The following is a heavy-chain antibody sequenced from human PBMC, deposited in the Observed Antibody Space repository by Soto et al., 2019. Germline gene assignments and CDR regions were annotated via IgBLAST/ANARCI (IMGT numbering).Heavy chain of an antibody. CDR1: GGPIDVYF. D-gene: IGHD2-15*01. CDR3: ARTGCSGGSCPFDF. CDR2: IHYSGST. J-gene: IGHJ4*02. Sequence: VQLQESGPGLVKPSETLSLTCTVSGGPIDVYFWTWIRQSPEKGLEWIGYIHYSGSTKYNPSLKNRASLTMDKSENQFSMRLTSVTAADTAIYYCARTGCSGGSCPFDFWGQGKLVTVSS. V-gene: IGHV4-59*01.